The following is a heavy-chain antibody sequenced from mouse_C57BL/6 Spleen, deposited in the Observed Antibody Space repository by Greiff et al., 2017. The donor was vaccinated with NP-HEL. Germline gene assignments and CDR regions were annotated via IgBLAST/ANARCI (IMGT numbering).Heavy chain of an antibody. D-gene: IGHD1-1*01. V-gene: IGHV1-18*01. CDR3: ARADYGSSYPYYVDY. Sequence: EVQLQQSGPELVKPGASVKIPCKASGYTFTDYNMDWVKQSHGKSLEWIGDINPNNGGTSYNQKFKGKATLTVDKSSSTAYMELRSLTSEDTAVYYCARADYGSSYPYYVDYWGQGTTLTVSS. J-gene: IGHJ2*01. CDR2: INPNNGGT. CDR1: GYTFTDYN.